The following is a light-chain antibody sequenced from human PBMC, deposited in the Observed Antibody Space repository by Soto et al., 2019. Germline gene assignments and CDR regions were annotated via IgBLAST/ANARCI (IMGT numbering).Light chain of an antibody. J-gene: IGKJ5*01. CDR1: QSVSSH. CDR2: DAS. CDR3: QPRSSVIT. Sequence: EVVLTQSPATLSLSPGEGATLSCRASQSVSSHLAWYQQKPGQAPRLLIYDASKRATGIPARFSGNGFGTYFTLTISSLEPEDFAVYYCQPRSSVITFGQGTRLEI. V-gene: IGKV3-11*01.